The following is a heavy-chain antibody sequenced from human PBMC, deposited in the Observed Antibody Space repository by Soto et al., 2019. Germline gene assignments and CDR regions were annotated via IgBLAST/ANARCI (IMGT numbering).Heavy chain of an antibody. CDR3: ATATAAGQFDY. D-gene: IGHD6-13*01. CDR1: GDSVSSNSAA. V-gene: IGHV6-1*01. Sequence: SPTLSLPCAISGDSVSSNSAAWTWIRQSPSRGLEWLGRTYYRSKWYNDYAVSVKSRITINPDTSKNQFSLQLNSVTPEDTAVYYCATATAAGQFDYWGQGTLVTVSS. J-gene: IGHJ4*02. CDR2: TYYRSKWYN.